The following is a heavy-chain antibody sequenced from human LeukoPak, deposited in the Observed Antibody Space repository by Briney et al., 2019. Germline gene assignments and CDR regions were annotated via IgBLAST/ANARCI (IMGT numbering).Heavy chain of an antibody. V-gene: IGHV4-59*12. Sequence: SETLSLTCTVSGGSISSYYWSWIRQPPGKGLEWIGYIYYGGITNYNPSLKSRVTISVDTSKNQFSLRLSSVTAADTAVYYCARDPARDGYNLWGAFDIWGQGTMVTVSS. CDR3: ARDPARDGYNLWGAFDI. CDR2: IYYGGIT. D-gene: IGHD5-24*01. J-gene: IGHJ3*02. CDR1: GGSISSYY.